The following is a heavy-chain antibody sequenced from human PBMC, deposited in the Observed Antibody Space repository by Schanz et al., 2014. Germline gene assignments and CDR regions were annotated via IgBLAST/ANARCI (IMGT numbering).Heavy chain of an antibody. CDR3: ARSTYYDILTGQTHTRVDVRYFDL. J-gene: IGHJ2*01. CDR1: GFTFSSYS. V-gene: IGHV3-21*02. D-gene: IGHD3-9*01. CDR2: VSHGGTYI. Sequence: EVLLVESGGGLVTPGESLRLSCAASGFTFSSYSMNWVRQAPGKGLEWVSSVSHGGTYIYYADSVRGRFTISRDNAKNLLFLQMHSLRADDTAVYYCARSTYYDILTGQTHTRVDVRYFDLWGRGTLVTVSS.